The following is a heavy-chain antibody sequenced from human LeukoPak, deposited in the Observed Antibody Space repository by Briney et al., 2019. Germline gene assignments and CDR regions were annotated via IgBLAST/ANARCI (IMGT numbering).Heavy chain of an antibody. V-gene: IGHV3-20*01. CDR1: GFTFSSYS. CDR3: ARHGDRQYYYYYYMDV. CDR2: IDWNGGIT. D-gene: IGHD3-22*01. Sequence: GGSLRLTCAASGFTFSSYSMNWVRQAPGKGLEWVSGIDWNGGITGYADSVMGRFTISRDNAKNSLYLQMNSLRAEDTALCHCARHGDRQYYYYYYMDVWGKGTTVTVSS. J-gene: IGHJ6*03.